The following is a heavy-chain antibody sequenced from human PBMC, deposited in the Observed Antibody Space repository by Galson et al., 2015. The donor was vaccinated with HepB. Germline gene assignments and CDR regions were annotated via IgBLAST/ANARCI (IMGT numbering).Heavy chain of an antibody. D-gene: IGHD3-3*01. Sequence: SLRLSCAASGFTFSSYAMSWVRQAPGKGLEWVSAISGSGGSTYYADSVKGRFTISRDNSKNTLYLQMNSLRAEDTAVYYCAMSYDFWSGYIGDYWGQGTLVTVSS. CDR3: AMSYDFWSGYIGDY. CDR2: ISGSGGST. V-gene: IGHV3-23*01. J-gene: IGHJ4*02. CDR1: GFTFSSYA.